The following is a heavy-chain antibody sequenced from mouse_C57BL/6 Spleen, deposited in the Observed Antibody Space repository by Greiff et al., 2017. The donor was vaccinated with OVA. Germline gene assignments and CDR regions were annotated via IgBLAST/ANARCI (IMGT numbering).Heavy chain of an antibody. Sequence: EVQLQQSGPELVKPGASVKISCKASGYTFTDYYMNWVKQSHGKSLEWIGDINPNNGGTSYNQKFKGKATLTVDKSSSTAYMELRSLTSEDSAVYYCARLRSSGFDYWGQGTTLTVSS. CDR2: INPNNGGT. J-gene: IGHJ2*01. D-gene: IGHD3-2*02. CDR3: ARLRSSGFDY. CDR1: GYTFTDYY. V-gene: IGHV1-26*01.